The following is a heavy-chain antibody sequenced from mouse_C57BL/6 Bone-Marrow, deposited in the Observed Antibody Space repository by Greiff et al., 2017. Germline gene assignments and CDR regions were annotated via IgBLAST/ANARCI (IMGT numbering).Heavy chain of an antibody. J-gene: IGHJ2*01. D-gene: IGHD1-1*01. CDR1: GYSITSGYY. Sequence: VQLKESGPGLVKPSQSLSLTCSVTGYSITSGYYWNWIRQFPGNKLEWMGYISYDGSNNYNPSLKNRISITRDTSKNQFFLKLNSVTTEDTATYYCAILLRGYWGQGTTLTVSS. CDR2: ISYDGSN. CDR3: AILLRGY. V-gene: IGHV3-6*01.